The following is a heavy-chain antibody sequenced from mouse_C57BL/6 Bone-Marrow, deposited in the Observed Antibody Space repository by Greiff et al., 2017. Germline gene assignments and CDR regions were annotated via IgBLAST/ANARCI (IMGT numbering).Heavy chain of an antibody. CDR3: ARETSGDWFAY. CDR1: GYTFTSYW. CDR2: IDPSDSET. D-gene: IGHD1-3*01. Sequence: QLQQPGAELVRPGSSVKLSCKASGYTFTSYWMHWVKQRPIQGLEWIGNIDPSDSETHYNQKFKDKATLTVDKSSSTAYMQLSSLTSEDSAVYYCARETSGDWFAYWGQGTLVTVSA. J-gene: IGHJ3*01. V-gene: IGHV1-52*01.